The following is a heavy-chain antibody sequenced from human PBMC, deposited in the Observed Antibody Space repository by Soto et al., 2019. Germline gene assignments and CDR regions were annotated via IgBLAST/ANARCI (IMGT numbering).Heavy chain of an antibody. J-gene: IGHJ4*02. V-gene: IGHV4-59*01. CDR2: IYYSGST. Sequence: QVQLQESGPGLVKPSETLSLTCTVSGGSISSYYWSWIRQPPGKGLEWIGYIYYSGSTNYNPSLQSRVTISVHTSKNQFSLKLTSVTAADTAVYYCARRWGTSFDFWGQGTLVTVSS. CDR1: GGSISSYY. D-gene: IGHD7-27*01. CDR3: ARRWGTSFDF.